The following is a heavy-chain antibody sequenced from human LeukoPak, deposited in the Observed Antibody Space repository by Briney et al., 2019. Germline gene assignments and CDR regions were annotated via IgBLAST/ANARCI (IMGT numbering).Heavy chain of an antibody. CDR2: IYYSGST. D-gene: IGHD1-1*01. Sequence: SETLSLTCTVSGDSISNDYWSWIRQPPGKGLEWIGYIYYSGSTNYNPSLKSRVSISADTSKNQFSLKLSSVTAADTAIFYCARHGRGFDYWGQGTLVTVSS. CDR3: ARHGRGFDY. V-gene: IGHV4-59*08. J-gene: IGHJ4*02. CDR1: GDSISNDY.